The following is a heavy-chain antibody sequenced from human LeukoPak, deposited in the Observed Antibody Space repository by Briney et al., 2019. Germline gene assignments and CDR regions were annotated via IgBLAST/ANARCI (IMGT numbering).Heavy chain of an antibody. CDR1: GFTFSSYA. Sequence: PGRSLRRSCAASGFTFSSYAMHWVRQAPGKGLEWVAVISYDGSNKNYADSVKGRFTISRDNSKNTLYLQMNSLRAEDTAVYYCARDSLGDPTYYFDYWGQGTLVTVSS. J-gene: IGHJ4*02. CDR2: ISYDGSNK. D-gene: IGHD3-10*01. CDR3: ARDSLGDPTYYFDY. V-gene: IGHV3-30*04.